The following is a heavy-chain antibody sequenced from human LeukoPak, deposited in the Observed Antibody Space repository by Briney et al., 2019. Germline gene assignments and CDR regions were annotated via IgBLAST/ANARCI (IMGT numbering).Heavy chain of an antibody. Sequence: PSETLSLTCAVYGGSFSGYYWSWIRQPPGKGLEWIGEINHSGSTNYNPSLKSRVTISVDTSKNQSSLKLSSVTAADTAVYYCARKGRQQLSTWGQGTLVTVSS. CDR1: GGSFSGYY. V-gene: IGHV4-34*01. J-gene: IGHJ5*02. CDR2: INHSGST. D-gene: IGHD6-13*01. CDR3: ARKGRQQLST.